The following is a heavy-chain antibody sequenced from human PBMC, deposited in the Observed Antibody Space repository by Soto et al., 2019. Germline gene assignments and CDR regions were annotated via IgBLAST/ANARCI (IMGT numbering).Heavy chain of an antibody. J-gene: IGHJ6*03. D-gene: IGHD7-27*01. CDR1: GFTFSSYG. Sequence: GGSLRLSCAASGFTFSSYGMHWVRQAPGKGLEWVAVIWYDGSNKYYADSVKGRLTISRDNSKNTLYLQMNSLRAEDTAVYYCARGQLTGEVWRYYYYDMDVWGKGTTVTVSS. CDR2: IWYDGSNK. V-gene: IGHV3-33*08. CDR3: ARGQLTGEVWRYYYYDMDV.